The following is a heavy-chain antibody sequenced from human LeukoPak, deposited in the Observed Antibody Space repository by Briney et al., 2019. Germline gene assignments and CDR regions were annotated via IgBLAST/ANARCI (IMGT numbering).Heavy chain of an antibody. CDR1: GFTFRTFT. CDR3: ARDSPYYFDSSGDYVSDY. Sequence: GGSLRLSCAAAGFTFRTFTMNWVRQAPGKGLEWVSYINSASNFIYYADSVKGRFTISSDNAKNSLYLQMSSLKVEDTAVYYCARDSPYYFDSSGDYVSDYWGQGALVTVSS. CDR2: INSASNFI. D-gene: IGHD3-22*01. V-gene: IGHV3-21*01. J-gene: IGHJ4*02.